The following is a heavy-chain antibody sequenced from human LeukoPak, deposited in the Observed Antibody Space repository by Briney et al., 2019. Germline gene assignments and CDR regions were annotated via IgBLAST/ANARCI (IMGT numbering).Heavy chain of an antibody. J-gene: IGHJ4*02. Sequence: ASVKVSCKASGYTFTGCYMHWVRQAPGQGLEWMGWINPNSGGTNYAQKFQGRVTMTRDTSISTAYMELSRLRSDDTAVYYCARAGYSSGWYPGDYWGQGTLVTVSS. CDR2: INPNSGGT. CDR1: GYTFTGCY. CDR3: ARAGYSSGWYPGDY. V-gene: IGHV1-2*02. D-gene: IGHD6-19*01.